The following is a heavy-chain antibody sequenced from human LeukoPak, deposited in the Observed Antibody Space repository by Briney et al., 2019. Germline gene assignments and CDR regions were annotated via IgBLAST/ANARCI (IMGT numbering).Heavy chain of an antibody. J-gene: IGHJ3*02. CDR2: IYTRGNT. Sequence: SKTLSLTCSVSGTSTSGYSWCCFRPPRGGREALVGHIYTRGNTHYKSSLKSRVTMSLDTSKNQFSLKLSSVTAADTAVYYCARLQASSSPPAFDIWGQGTMVTVSS. CDR1: GTSTSGYS. D-gene: IGHD6-13*01. CDR3: ARLQASSSPPAFDI. V-gene: IGHV4-4*09.